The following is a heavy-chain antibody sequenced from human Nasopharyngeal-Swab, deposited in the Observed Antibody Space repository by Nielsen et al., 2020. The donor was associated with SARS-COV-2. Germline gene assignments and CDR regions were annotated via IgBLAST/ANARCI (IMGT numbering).Heavy chain of an antibody. CDR3: ASNSTSWYGSAFDI. D-gene: IGHD2-2*01. V-gene: IGHV4-59*01. CDR2: IYYSGST. J-gene: IGHJ3*02. CDR1: GGSISSYY. Sequence: GSLRLSCTVSGGSISSYYWGWIRQPPGKGLEWIGYIYYSGSTNYNPSLKSRVTISVDTSKNQFSLKLTSVTAADTAVYYCASNSTSWYGSAFDIWGQGTMVTVSS.